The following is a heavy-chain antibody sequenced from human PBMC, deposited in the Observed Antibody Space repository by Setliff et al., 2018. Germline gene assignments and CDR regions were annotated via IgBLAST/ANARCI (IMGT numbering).Heavy chain of an antibody. CDR2: INAGNGNT. V-gene: IGHV1-3*01. J-gene: IGHJ4*02. CDR1: GYTFTSYA. CDR3: ARGGIAARPGADY. D-gene: IGHD6-6*01. Sequence: ASVKVSCKASGYTFTSYAMHWVRQAPGQRLEWMGWINAGNGNTKYSQKFQGRVTITRDTSASTAYMELSSLRSEDTAVYYCARGGIAARPGADYWGQGTPVTVSS.